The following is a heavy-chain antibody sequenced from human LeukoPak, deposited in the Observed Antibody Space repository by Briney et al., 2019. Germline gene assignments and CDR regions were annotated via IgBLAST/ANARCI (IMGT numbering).Heavy chain of an antibody. CDR3: ARVPYYDFWSGYYLTSPNYYYYYGMDV. CDR2: MNPNSGNT. J-gene: IGHJ6*02. CDR1: GYTFTSYD. Sequence: ASVKVSCKASGYTFTSYDINWVRQATGQGLEWMGWMNPNSGNTGYAQKFQGRVTMTRNTSISTAYMELSSLRSEDTAVYYCARVPYYDFWSGYYLTSPNYYYYYGMDVWGQGTTVTVPS. D-gene: IGHD3-3*01. V-gene: IGHV1-8*01.